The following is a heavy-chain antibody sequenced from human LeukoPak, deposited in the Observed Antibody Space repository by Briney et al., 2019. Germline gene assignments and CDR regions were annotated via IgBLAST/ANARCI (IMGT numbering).Heavy chain of an antibody. CDR3: AAGVALDY. J-gene: IGHJ4*02. CDR2: ISKSGTTV. CDR1: GLNFSVYY. V-gene: IGHV3-11*01. D-gene: IGHD3-3*01. Sequence: GGSLRLSCAASGLNFSVYYMTWIRQAPGNGLEWLSHISKSGTTVYYADSVKGRFTISRDSAKNSLYLHMNSLRAEDTAVYYCAAGVALDYWGQGALVSVSS.